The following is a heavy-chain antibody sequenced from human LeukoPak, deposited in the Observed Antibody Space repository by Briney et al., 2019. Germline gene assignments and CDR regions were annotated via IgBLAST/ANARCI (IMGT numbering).Heavy chain of an antibody. Sequence: GGSQTLSCAASGFMFNTYWMAWVRQAPGKGLEGVANIKEDGSDKNYVDSVKGRFTISRDNADNSLYLHMNSLRAEDTAVYYCAKEYGYTYGEFDYWGQGTLVTVSS. D-gene: IGHD5-18*01. CDR1: GFMFNTYW. J-gene: IGHJ4*02. CDR2: IKEDGSDK. CDR3: AKEYGYTYGEFDY. V-gene: IGHV3-7*01.